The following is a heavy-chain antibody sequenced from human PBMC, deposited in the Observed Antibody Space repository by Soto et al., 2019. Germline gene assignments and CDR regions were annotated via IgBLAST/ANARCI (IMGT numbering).Heavy chain of an antibody. CDR2: ISWDGGST. CDR1: GFTFDDYT. Sequence: ESGGVVVQPGGSLRLSCAASGFTFDDYTMHWVRQAPGKGLEWVSLISWDGGSTYYADSVKGRFTISRDNSKNSLYLQMNSLRTEDTALYYCAKDLTETAYYYGMDVWGQGTTVTVSS. J-gene: IGHJ6*02. CDR3: AKDLTETAYYYGMDV. V-gene: IGHV3-43*01.